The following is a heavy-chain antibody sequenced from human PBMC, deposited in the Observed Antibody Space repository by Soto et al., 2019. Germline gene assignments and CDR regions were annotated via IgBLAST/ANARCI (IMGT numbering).Heavy chain of an antibody. J-gene: IGHJ6*02. CDR2: ISYDGSNK. CDR3: ARDSSRGDSPYYYYYGMDV. V-gene: IGHV3-30-3*01. CDR1: GFTFSSYA. Sequence: QVQLVESGGGVVQPGRSLRLSCAASGFTFSSYAMHWVRQAPGKGLEWVAVISYDGSNKYYADSVKGRFTISRDNSKNXLXXQMNSLRAEDTAVYYCARDSSRGDSPYYYYYGMDVWGQGTTGTVSS. D-gene: IGHD2-21*01.